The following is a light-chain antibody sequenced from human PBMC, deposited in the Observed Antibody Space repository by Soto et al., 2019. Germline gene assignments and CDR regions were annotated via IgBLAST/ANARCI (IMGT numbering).Light chain of an antibody. CDR1: QSISSY. CDR2: AAS. CDR3: QQSYSTPL. Sequence: DIQMTQSPSSLSASVGDRVTITCRASQSISSYLNWYQQKPGKAPKLLIYAASSLQSGVPSRFSGSGSGTDLTLTISSLQPEDFATYYCQQSYSTPLFGPGTKVDIK. J-gene: IGKJ3*01. V-gene: IGKV1-39*01.